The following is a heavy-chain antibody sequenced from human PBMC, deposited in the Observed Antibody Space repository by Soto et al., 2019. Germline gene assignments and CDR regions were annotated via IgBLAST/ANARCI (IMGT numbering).Heavy chain of an antibody. CDR3: AAPGYSSGWSDLNPDC. D-gene: IGHD6-19*01. CDR1: GFTFSSYD. CDR2: ISGSGGST. Sequence: EVQLLESGGGLVQPGGSLRLSCAASGFTFSSYDMSWVRQAPGKGLEWVSAISGSGGSTYYADSVKGRFTISRDNSKNTLYLQMNSLRAEDTAVYYCAAPGYSSGWSDLNPDCWGQGTLVTVSS. J-gene: IGHJ4*02. V-gene: IGHV3-23*01.